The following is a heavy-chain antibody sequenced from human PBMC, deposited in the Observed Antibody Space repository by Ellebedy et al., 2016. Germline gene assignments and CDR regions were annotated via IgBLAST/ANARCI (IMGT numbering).Heavy chain of an antibody. V-gene: IGHV3-21*06. J-gene: IGHJ4*02. CDR1: GFTFSTYW. D-gene: IGHD6-19*01. CDR3: ARGSGWLHDY. Sequence: GGSLRLSXAASGFTFSTYWMSWVRQAPGKGLEWVSSITSSGNSIYYADLVKGRFTISRDNAKTSVYLQMNSLTAEDTAVYYCARGSGWLHDYWGQGTLVTVSS. CDR2: ITSSGNSI.